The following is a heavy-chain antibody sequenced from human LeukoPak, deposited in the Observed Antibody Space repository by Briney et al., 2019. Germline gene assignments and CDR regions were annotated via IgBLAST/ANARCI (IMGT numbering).Heavy chain of an antibody. Sequence: SETLSLTCTVSGGSISSYYWSWIRQPPGKGLEWIGYIYYSGSTNYNPSLKSRVTISVDTSKNQFSLKLSSVTAADTAVYYCARDRWGDSSGYYYEDAFDIWGQGTMVTVSS. CDR3: ARDRWGDSSGYYYEDAFDI. CDR2: IYYSGST. V-gene: IGHV4-59*01. CDR1: GGSISSYY. D-gene: IGHD3-22*01. J-gene: IGHJ3*02.